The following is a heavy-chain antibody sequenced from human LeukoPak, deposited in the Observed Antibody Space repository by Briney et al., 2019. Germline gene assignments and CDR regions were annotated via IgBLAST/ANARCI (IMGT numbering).Heavy chain of an antibody. D-gene: IGHD1-7*01. Sequence: PGGSLRLSCAASGFTFSSYAMSWVRQAPGKGLEWVSAISGSGGSTYYADSVKGRFTISRDNSKNTLYLQMNSLRAEDTAVYYCAKAFWDYVSTYYFDYWGQGTLVTVSS. CDR2: ISGSGGST. CDR1: GFTFSSYA. CDR3: AKAFWDYVSTYYFDY. V-gene: IGHV3-23*01. J-gene: IGHJ4*02.